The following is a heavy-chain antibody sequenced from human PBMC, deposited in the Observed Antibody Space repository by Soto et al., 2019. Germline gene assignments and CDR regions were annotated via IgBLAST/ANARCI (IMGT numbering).Heavy chain of an antibody. CDR2: IYYSGST. CDR1: GCSISRSSYY. D-gene: IGHD3-10*01. V-gene: IGHV4-39*01. Sequence: LSLTCPVSGCSISRSSYYFVWIRQPPGKGLEWIGSIYYSGSTYYNPSLKSRVTISVDTSKNQFSLKLSSVTAADTAVYYCARGSNNWFDPWGQGTLVTVPQ. J-gene: IGHJ5*02. CDR3: ARGSNNWFDP.